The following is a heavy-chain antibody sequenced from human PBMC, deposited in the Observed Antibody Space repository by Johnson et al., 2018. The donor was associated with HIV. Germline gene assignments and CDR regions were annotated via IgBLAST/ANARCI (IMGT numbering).Heavy chain of an antibody. D-gene: IGHD6-6*01. CDR2: VSYDGSNK. Sequence: QVQLVESGGGGVQPGRSLRLSCAASGFTFSSYAMHWVRRAPGKGLEWLAVVSYDGSNKYYADSVKGRFTVSRDNTKNTLFLEMNSLRPEDTAVYYCVKERQLVRRFDIWGQGTMVTVSS. J-gene: IGHJ3*02. V-gene: IGHV3-30*18. CDR3: VKERQLVRRFDI. CDR1: GFTFSSYA.